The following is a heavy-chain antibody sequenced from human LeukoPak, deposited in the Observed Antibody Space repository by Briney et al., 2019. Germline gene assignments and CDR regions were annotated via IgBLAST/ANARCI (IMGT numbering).Heavy chain of an antibody. CDR1: GFTFSSYE. CDR2: ISSSGSTI. J-gene: IGHJ4*02. V-gene: IGHV3-48*03. CDR3: ARGGGGARGYFDY. D-gene: IGHD2-21*01. Sequence: GGSLRLSCAASGFTFSSYEMNWVRQAPGKGLEWVSYISSSGSTIYYADSVKGRFTISRDNSKNTLYLQMNSLRAEDTAVYYCARGGGGARGYFDYWGQGTLVTVSS.